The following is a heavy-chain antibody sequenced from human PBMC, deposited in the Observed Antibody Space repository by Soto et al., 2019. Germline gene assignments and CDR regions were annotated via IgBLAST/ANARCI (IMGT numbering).Heavy chain of an antibody. J-gene: IGHJ3*02. CDR1: GDSVSSNSAA. V-gene: IGHV6-1*01. D-gene: IGHD5-12*01. CDR2: TYYRSKWYN. Sequence: SQTLSLTCAISGDSVSSNSAAWNWIRQSPSRGLEWLGRTYYRSKWYNDYAVSVKSRITINPDTSKNQFSLQLNSVTPEDTAVYYCVAVATISHDAFDIWGQGTMDTVSS. CDR3: VAVATISHDAFDI.